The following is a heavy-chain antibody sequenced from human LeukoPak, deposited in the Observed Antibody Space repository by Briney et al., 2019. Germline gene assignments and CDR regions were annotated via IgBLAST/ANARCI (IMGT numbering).Heavy chain of an antibody. D-gene: IGHD2-15*01. V-gene: IGHV3-30*04. Sequence: GGSLRLSCAASTFTFSGYAMHWVRQAPGKGLEWVAVISYDGSYTYYADSVKGRFTISRDSSKNTLYLQMNSLRAEDTAVYYCAREYCSGAGCYSGTGGFDCWDQGSLVTVSS. CDR2: ISYDGSYT. CDR1: TFTFSGYA. J-gene: IGHJ4*02. CDR3: AREYCSGAGCYSGTGGFDC.